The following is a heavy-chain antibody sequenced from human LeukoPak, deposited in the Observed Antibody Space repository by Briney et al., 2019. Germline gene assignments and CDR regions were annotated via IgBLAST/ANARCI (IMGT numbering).Heavy chain of an antibody. CDR2: ISAYNGNT. CDR1: GYTFTSYG. D-gene: IGHD3-9*01. Sequence: ASVKVSCKASGYTFTSYGISWLRQAPGQGLEWMGWISAYNGNTNYAQKLQGRVTMTTDTSTSTAYMELRSLRSDDTAVYYCARAPPRYYDILTGYYSHYYYGMDVWGQGTTVTVSS. CDR3: ARAPPRYYDILTGYYSHYYYGMDV. J-gene: IGHJ6*02. V-gene: IGHV1-18*01.